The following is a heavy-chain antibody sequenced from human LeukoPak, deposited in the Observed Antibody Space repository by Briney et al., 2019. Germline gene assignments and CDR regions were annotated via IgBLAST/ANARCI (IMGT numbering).Heavy chain of an antibody. CDR2: INPSGGST. J-gene: IGHJ4*02. D-gene: IGHD2-2*01. CDR1: GYTFTGYY. V-gene: IGHV1-46*01. CDR3: ARDIVVVPATYHNPPRPSDNY. Sequence: ASVKVSCKASGYTFTGYYMHWVRQAPGQGLEWMGIINPSGGSTSYAQKFQGRVTMTRDTSTSTVYMELSSLRSEDTAVYYCARDIVVVPATYHNPPRPSDNYWGQGTLVTVSS.